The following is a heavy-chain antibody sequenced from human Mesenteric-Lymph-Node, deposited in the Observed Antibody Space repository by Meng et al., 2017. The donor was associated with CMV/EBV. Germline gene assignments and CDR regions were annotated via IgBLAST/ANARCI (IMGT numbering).Heavy chain of an antibody. J-gene: IGHJ5*02. CDR3: AREDFWSGFSSANWFDP. CDR2: ISGGGGST. Sequence: GGSLRLSCAASGFTFSSYAMSWVRQAPGKGLEWVSAISGGGGSTYYADSVKGRFTISRDNAKNSLYLQMNSLRAEDTAVYYCAREDFWSGFSSANWFDPWGQGTLVTVSS. D-gene: IGHD3-3*01. V-gene: IGHV3-23*01. CDR1: GFTFSSYA.